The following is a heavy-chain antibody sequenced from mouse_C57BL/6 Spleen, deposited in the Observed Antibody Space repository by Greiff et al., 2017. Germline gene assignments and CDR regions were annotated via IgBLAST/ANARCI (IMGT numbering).Heavy chain of an antibody. CDR3: ARKGDYSNYGAMDY. CDR2: IWSGGST. V-gene: IGHV2-2*01. J-gene: IGHJ4*01. D-gene: IGHD2-5*01. CDR1: GFSLTSYG. Sequence: VKLVESGPGLVQPSQSLSITCPVSGFSLTSYGVHWVRQSPGKGLEWLGGIWSGGSTDYNAAFISRLGISKDNSKSQVFFKMNSLQADDTAIYYCARKGDYSNYGAMDYWGQGTSVTVSS.